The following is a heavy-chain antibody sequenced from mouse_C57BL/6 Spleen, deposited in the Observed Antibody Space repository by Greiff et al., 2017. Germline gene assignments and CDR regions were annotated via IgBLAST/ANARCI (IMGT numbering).Heavy chain of an antibody. J-gene: IGHJ2*01. Sequence: QVQLQQPGAELVKPGASVKMSCKASGYTFTSYWITWVKQRPGQGLEWIGDIYPGSGSTNYNEKFKSKATLTVDPSSSTAFMQLSSLTSEDSAVNYCARVGVTTDYFDYWGKGTTLTVSS. CDR3: ARVGVTTDYFDY. D-gene: IGHD2-2*01. CDR2: IYPGSGST. V-gene: IGHV1-55*01. CDR1: GYTFTSYW.